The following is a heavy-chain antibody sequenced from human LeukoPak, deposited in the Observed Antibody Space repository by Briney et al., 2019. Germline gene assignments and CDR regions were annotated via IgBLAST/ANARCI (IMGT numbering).Heavy chain of an antibody. CDR3: ASYAEPYYYDSSGYYSFGY. V-gene: IGHV1-69*13. CDR2: IIPIFGTV. J-gene: IGHJ4*02. CDR1: GGTFSSYA. D-gene: IGHD3-22*01. Sequence: ASVKVSCKASGGTFSSYAISWVRQAPGQGLEWMGGIIPIFGTVNYAQKFQGRVTITADESTSTAYMELSSLRSEDTAVYYCASYAEPYYYDSSGYYSFGYWGQGTLVTVSS.